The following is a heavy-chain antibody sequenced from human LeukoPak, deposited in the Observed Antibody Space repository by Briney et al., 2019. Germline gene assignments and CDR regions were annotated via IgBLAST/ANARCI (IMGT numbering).Heavy chain of an antibody. Sequence: KPSETLSLTCVVYGGSFSGYYWSWFRQPPEKGLEWIGEINQSGSTNYNPSLKSRVTISEDTSKNQFSLKLSSVTAADTAVYYCARKNGRKLPASKWGQGTLVTVSS. J-gene: IGHJ4*02. CDR2: INQSGST. D-gene: IGHD1-14*01. V-gene: IGHV4-34*01. CDR1: GGSFSGYY. CDR3: ARKNGRKLPASK.